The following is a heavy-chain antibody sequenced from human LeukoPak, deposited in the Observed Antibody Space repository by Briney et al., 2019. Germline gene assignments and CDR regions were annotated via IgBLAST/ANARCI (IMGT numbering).Heavy chain of an antibody. CDR1: GFTFSSYS. Sequence: GGSLRLSCAASGFTFSSYSMNWVRQAPGKGLEWVSSISSSSSYIYYADSVKGRFTISRDNAKNSLYLQMNSLRAEDTAVYYCARGTTVVTGIVAYWGQGTLVTVSS. CDR3: ARGTTVVTGIVAY. D-gene: IGHD4-23*01. J-gene: IGHJ4*02. V-gene: IGHV3-21*01. CDR2: ISSSSSYI.